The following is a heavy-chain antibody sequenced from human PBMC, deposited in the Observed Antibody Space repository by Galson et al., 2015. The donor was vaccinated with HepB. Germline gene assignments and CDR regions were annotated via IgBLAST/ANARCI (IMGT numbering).Heavy chain of an antibody. CDR3: AGEGRITVTIFDY. J-gene: IGHJ4*02. CDR1: GFTFGGYG. V-gene: IGHV3-33*01. CDR2: IWYDGSNQ. Sequence: SLRLSCAASGFTFGGYGMHWVRQAPGKGLEWVGVIWYDGSNQHYADSVKGRFTISRDNSKNILYLQMNSLRAEDTAVYYCAGEGRITVTIFDYWGQGSLVTVSS. D-gene: IGHD4-17*01.